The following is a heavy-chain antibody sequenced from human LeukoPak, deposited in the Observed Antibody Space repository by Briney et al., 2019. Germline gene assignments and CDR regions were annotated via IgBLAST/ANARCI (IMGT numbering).Heavy chain of an antibody. J-gene: IGHJ5*02. V-gene: IGHV4-59*01. D-gene: IGHD2-21*01. CDR3: ARGRIQAYFMGWFDA. CDR1: GGSISTYY. Sequence: SETLSLTCTVSGGSISTYYWSWIRQPPGKGLEWIGYFFYSGSANYNPSLKSRLTMSVDTSKNQFSLKLSSVTAADTAVYYCARGRIQAYFMGWFDAWGQGTLVTVSS. CDR2: FFYSGSA.